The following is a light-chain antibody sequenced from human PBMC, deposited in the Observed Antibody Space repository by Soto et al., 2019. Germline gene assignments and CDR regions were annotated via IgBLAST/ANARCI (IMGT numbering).Light chain of an antibody. CDR1: SSDVGGYNY. CDR2: EVS. J-gene: IGLJ3*02. Sequence: QSVLTQPASVSGSPGQSITISCTGTSSDVGGYNYVSWYQQHPGKAPKLMIFEVSYRPSGVSNRFSGSKSGNTASLTISGLQAEDEADYYCSSFTTTTWVFGGGT. V-gene: IGLV2-14*01. CDR3: SSFTTTTWV.